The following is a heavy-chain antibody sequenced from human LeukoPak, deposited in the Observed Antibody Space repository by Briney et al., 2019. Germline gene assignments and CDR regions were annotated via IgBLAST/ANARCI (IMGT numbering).Heavy chain of an antibody. Sequence: GGSLRLSCAASGFTFDDYAMHWVRQAPGKGLEWVSGISWNSGSIGYADSVKGRFTISRDNDRNTLYLQMNSLRAEDTAVYYCARVPYVFDLWGQGTMVTVSS. V-gene: IGHV3-9*01. CDR3: ARVPYVFDL. J-gene: IGHJ3*01. CDR2: ISWNSGSI. CDR1: GFTFDDYA.